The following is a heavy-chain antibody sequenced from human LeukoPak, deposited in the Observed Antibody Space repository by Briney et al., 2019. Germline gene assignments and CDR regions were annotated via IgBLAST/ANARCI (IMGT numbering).Heavy chain of an antibody. CDR1: GGSISTGGYY. Sequence: SQTLSLTCTVSGGSISTGGYYWSWIRRHPGKGLEWIGYIYYSGSTYYNPSLKSRVTISVDTSKNQFSLKLSSVTAADTAVYYCANYGSGSYRFDPWGQGTLVTVSS. V-gene: IGHV4-31*03. D-gene: IGHD3-10*01. J-gene: IGHJ5*02. CDR3: ANYGSGSYRFDP. CDR2: IYYSGST.